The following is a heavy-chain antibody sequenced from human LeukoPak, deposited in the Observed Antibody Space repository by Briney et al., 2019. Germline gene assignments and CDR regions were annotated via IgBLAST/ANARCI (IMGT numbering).Heavy chain of an antibody. CDR3: ARDEIGGSNWFDP. CDR2: INPNTGDT. J-gene: IGHJ5*02. D-gene: IGHD3-10*01. V-gene: IGHV1-2*02. Sequence: ASVKVSCKTSGYIFTGYYIHWVRQAPGQGLEWMGWINPNTGDTNYTRKFQGRVIMTRDTSITTAYMDLIRLKSDDTAVYYCARDEIGGSNWFDPWGQGTLVTVSS. CDR1: GYIFTGYY.